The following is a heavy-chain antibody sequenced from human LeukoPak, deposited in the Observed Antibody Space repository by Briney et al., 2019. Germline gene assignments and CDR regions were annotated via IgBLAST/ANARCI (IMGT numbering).Heavy chain of an antibody. J-gene: IGHJ5*02. CDR3: ARGGSGSYHNWFDP. CDR1: GGSISSGGYS. Sequence: SETLSLTCAVSGGSISSGGYSWSWIRQPPGKGLEWIGYIYHSGSTYYNPSLKSRVTISVDTSKNQFSLKLSSVTAADTAVYYCARGGSGSYHNWFDPWGQGTLVTVSS. V-gene: IGHV4-30-2*05. D-gene: IGHD3-10*01. CDR2: IYHSGST.